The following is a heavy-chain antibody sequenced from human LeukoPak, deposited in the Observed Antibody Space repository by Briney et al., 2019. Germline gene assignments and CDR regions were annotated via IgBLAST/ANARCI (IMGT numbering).Heavy chain of an antibody. Sequence: GGSLSLSCEASGFMFSSYWLTWVRQAPGKGLEWVANIKQDGSEKYYMSSVRGRFTISRDNAKNSLYLQMNNVRAEDTAVYYCAREEVRSFDNWGQGTLVTVSS. CDR2: IKQDGSEK. J-gene: IGHJ4*02. D-gene: IGHD5-24*01. CDR3: AREEVRSFDN. CDR1: GFMFSSYW. V-gene: IGHV3-7*03.